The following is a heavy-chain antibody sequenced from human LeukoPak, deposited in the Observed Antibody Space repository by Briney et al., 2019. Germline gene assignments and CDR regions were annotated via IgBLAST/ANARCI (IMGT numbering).Heavy chain of an antibody. J-gene: IGHJ1*01. D-gene: IGHD3-22*01. CDR2: INGGGNTT. Sequence: PGGSLRLSCAASGFAFSSFAMGWVRQSPGKGLEWLSTINGGGNTTFYADSVKGRFTISRDNAKNTVSLQMNSLRAEDTGVYYCARAPSEIGGYYPEYFRHWGQGTLVTVSS. CDR1: GFAFSSFA. CDR3: ARAPSEIGGYYPEYFRH. V-gene: IGHV3-23*01.